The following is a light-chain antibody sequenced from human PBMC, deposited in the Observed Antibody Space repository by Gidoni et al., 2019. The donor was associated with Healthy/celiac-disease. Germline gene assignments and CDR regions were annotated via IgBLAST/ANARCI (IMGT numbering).Light chain of an antibody. J-gene: IGKJ3*01. CDR1: QGISNY. V-gene: IGKV1D-17*01. CDR3: LQHSSYPFT. Sequence: MSASVGDRVTITCRARQGISNYLAWFQQTPGKVPKHLIYAAYSLQSGVPSRFSGSASGTEFTLTSSSLQPEDFATYYCLQHSSYPFTFGPGTKVDIK. CDR2: AAY.